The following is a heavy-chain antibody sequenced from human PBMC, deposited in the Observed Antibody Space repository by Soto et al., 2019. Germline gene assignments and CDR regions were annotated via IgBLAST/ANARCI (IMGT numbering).Heavy chain of an antibody. CDR2: ISYDGSNK. V-gene: IGHV3-30-3*01. Sequence: HPGGSLRLSCAASGFTFSSYAMHWVRQAPGKGLEWVAVISYDGSNKYYADSVKGRFTISRDNSKNTLYLQMNSLRAEDTAVYYCARAVAGFDDYWGQGTLVTSPQ. J-gene: IGHJ4*02. CDR3: ARAVAGFDDY. CDR1: GFTFSSYA. D-gene: IGHD6-19*01.